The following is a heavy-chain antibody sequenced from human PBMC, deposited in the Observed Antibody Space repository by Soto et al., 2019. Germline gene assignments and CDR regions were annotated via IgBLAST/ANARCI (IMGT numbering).Heavy chain of an antibody. Sequence: QVQLVQSGAEVKKPGSSVKVSCEASRGTFSGHAISWVRQAPGQGPEWMGGLIPLFGTTQHAQNFQGRLTITADKSTSTAYMELTSLRFDDTAIYYCARGPNWGYRFDSWGQGTLVTVSS. CDR3: ARGPNWGYRFDS. CDR2: LIPLFGTT. J-gene: IGHJ4*02. V-gene: IGHV1-69*06. D-gene: IGHD7-27*01. CDR1: RGTFSGHA.